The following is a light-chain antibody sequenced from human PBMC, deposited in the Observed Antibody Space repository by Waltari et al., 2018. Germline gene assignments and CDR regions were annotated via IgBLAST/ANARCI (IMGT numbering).Light chain of an antibody. CDR1: QGVGSS. V-gene: IGKV1-8*01. CDR2: ASS. CDR3: PQYYSYPVT. Sequence: ASTGARVTITCRASQGVGSSLAWYQQKSGRAPKLLLYASSSLEAEVPSRFGGSGSGTDFTLTISCLQSEDFASYFCPQYYSYPVTFGQGTRV. J-gene: IGKJ1*01.